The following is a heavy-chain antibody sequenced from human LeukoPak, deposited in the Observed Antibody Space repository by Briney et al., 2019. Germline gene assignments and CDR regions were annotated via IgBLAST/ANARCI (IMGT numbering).Heavy chain of an antibody. V-gene: IGHV4-34*01. D-gene: IGHD6-19*01. CDR1: GGSFSGYY. Sequence: SETLSLTCAVYGGSFSGYYWSWIRQPPGKGLEWIGEINHSGSTNYNPSLKSRVTMSVDTSKNQFSLKLSSVTAADTAVYYCARSSSGWYPYYYYMDVWGKGTTVTVSS. J-gene: IGHJ6*03. CDR3: ARSSSGWYPYYYYMDV. CDR2: INHSGST.